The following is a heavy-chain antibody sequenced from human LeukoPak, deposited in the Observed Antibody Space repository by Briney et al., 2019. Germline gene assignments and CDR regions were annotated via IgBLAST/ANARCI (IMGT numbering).Heavy chain of an antibody. J-gene: IGHJ4*02. CDR2: IIPIFGTA. V-gene: IGHV1-69*13. Sequence: ASVKVSCKASGGTFSSYATSWVRQAPGQGLEWMGGIIPIFGTANYAQKFQGRVTITADESTSTAYMELSSLRSEDTAVYYCARDAGGIAARNYFDYWGQGTLVTVSS. CDR3: ARDAGGIAARNYFDY. D-gene: IGHD6-6*01. CDR1: GGTFSSYA.